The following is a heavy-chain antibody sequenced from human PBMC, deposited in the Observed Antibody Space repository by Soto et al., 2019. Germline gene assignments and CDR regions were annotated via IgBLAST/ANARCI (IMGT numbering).Heavy chain of an antibody. CDR1: GYTFTSYA. J-gene: IGHJ6*02. D-gene: IGHD2-8*02. CDR2: INAGNGNT. V-gene: IGHV1-3*01. CDR3: ARESGPPYYYYYGMDV. Sequence: QVQLVQSGAEVKKPGASVKVSCKASGYTFTSYAMHWVRQAPGQRLEWMGWINAGNGNTKYSQKFQGRVTITRDTSASTGYMELSSLRSEDTAVYYCARESGPPYYYYYGMDVWGQGTTVTVSS.